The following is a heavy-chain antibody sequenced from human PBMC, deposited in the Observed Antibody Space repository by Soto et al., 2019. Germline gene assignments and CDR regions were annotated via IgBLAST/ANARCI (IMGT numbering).Heavy chain of an antibody. D-gene: IGHD3-3*01. Sequence: QVQLVESGGGVVQPGRSLRLSCAASGFTFSSYAMHWVRQAPGKGLEWVAVISYDGSNKYYADSVKGRFTIARDNSKNTLELQMNSLRAEDTAVYYCARVSDFWSGYYQYWGQGTLVTVSS. CDR2: ISYDGSNK. CDR1: GFTFSSYA. CDR3: ARVSDFWSGYYQY. V-gene: IGHV3-30-3*01. J-gene: IGHJ4*02.